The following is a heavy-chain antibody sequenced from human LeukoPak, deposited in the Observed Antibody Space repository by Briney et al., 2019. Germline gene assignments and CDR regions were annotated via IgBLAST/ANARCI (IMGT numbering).Heavy chain of an antibody. CDR3: AGESGDILTGYYIFDY. V-gene: IGHV4-59*12. Sequence: SEALSLTCTVSGGSIGSYYWSWIRQPPGKGLEWIGYIYDSGSTNYNPSLKSRVTMSVDTSKNQFSLKLSSVTAADTAVYYCAGESGDILTGYYIFDYWGQGALVTVSS. J-gene: IGHJ4*02. CDR2: IYDSGST. CDR1: GGSIGSYY. D-gene: IGHD3-9*01.